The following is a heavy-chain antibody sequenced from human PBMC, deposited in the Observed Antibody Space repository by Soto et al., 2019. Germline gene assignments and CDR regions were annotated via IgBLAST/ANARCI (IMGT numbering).Heavy chain of an antibody. CDR3: VKDGGAYNGVWDYFDH. Sequence: EVQLLESGGGLVQPGGSLRLSCAASGFTFRSYAMTWVRQAPGKGLEWVSGISGGGDETYNADSVKGRFTISRDNPKKPLYLQMNSLRGEHTAIYYCVKDGGAYNGVWDYFDHWGQGTLITVSS. CDR1: GFTFRSYA. CDR2: ISGGGDET. J-gene: IGHJ4*02. D-gene: IGHD3-16*01. V-gene: IGHV3-23*01.